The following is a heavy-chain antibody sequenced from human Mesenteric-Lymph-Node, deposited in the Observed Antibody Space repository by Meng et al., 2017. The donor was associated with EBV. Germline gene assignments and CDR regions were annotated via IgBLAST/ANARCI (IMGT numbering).Heavy chain of an antibody. J-gene: IGHJ4*02. CDR2: INPNSGDT. CDR1: GYTFTGYY. V-gene: IGHV1-2*04. CDR3: ATLPAASTPHFSA. D-gene: IGHD2-2*01. Sequence: LVQAGDEVKKPGASVKVSCKASGYTFTGYYLHWVRQAPGQGLEWMGWINPNSGDTNYAQKFQGWVTMTRDTSINTAYMELSSLRSDATAVYYCATLPAASTPHFSAWGQGTLVTGSS.